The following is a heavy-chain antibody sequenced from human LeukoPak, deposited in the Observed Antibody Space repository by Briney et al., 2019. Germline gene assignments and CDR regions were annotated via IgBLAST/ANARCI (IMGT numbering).Heavy chain of an antibody. CDR2: IYHSGST. J-gene: IGHJ4*02. Sequence: PSENLSLTCAVSGASISSGDYSRRWTRQPPGKGLEWIGYIYHSGSTTYNPSLKSRLTISLDRSNNQCSLKLSSVTAADTAVYYCAGDYGSGSYRCDYWGQGTLVTVSS. CDR1: GASISSGDYS. V-gene: IGHV4-30-2*01. CDR3: AGDYGSGSYRCDY. D-gene: IGHD3-10*01.